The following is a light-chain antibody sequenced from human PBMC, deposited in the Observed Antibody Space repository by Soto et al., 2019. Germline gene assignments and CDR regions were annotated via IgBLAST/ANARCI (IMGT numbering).Light chain of an antibody. Sequence: EIVMTQSPATLSVSPGERATLSCRASQSISSNLAWYQQKPGQGPRLLIYDASTRATGIPARFSGSGSGTDFTLTISSLQSEDFAVYYCQQYNNWLKWTFGQGTEVEIK. J-gene: IGKJ1*01. V-gene: IGKV3-15*01. CDR1: QSISSN. CDR3: QQYNNWLKWT. CDR2: DAS.